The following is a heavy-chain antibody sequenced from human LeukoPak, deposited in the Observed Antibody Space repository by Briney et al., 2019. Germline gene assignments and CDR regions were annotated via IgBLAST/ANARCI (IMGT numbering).Heavy chain of an antibody. V-gene: IGHV4-30-4*01. J-gene: IGHJ4*02. D-gene: IGHD3-9*01. Sequence: SETLSLTCTVSGGSISSGGYYWSWIRQPPGKGLEWIGYIYYSGSTYYNPSLKSRVTISVDTSKNQFSLKLSSVTAADTAVYYCARVDYDILTVNYWGQGTLVTVSS. CDR1: GGSISSGGYY. CDR2: IYYSGST. CDR3: ARVDYDILTVNY.